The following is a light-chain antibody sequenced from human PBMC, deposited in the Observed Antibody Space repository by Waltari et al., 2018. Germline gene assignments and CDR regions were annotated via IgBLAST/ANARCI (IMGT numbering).Light chain of an antibody. CDR3: QQYYSTPPT. J-gene: IGKJ1*01. Sequence: DIVMTQSPDSLAVSLGESATINCKSSQCVLYSSNNKNYLAWYQQKPGQPPKLLIYWASTRESGVPDRFSGSGSGTDFTLTISSLQAEDVAVYYCQQYYSTPPTFGQGTKVEIK. CDR1: QCVLYSSNNKNY. V-gene: IGKV4-1*01. CDR2: WAS.